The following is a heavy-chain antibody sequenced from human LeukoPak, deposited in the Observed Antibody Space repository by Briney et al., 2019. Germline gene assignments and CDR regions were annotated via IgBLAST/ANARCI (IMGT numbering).Heavy chain of an antibody. CDR2: IYSGGST. Sequence: GGSLRLSCAASGFTVSSNYMSWVRQAPGKGLEWVSAIYSGGSTYYADSVKGRFTISRDNSKNTLYLQMNSLRAEDTAVYYCARESRFPELDPWGQGTLVTVSS. V-gene: IGHV3-53*01. CDR3: ARESRFPELDP. CDR1: GFTVSSNY. J-gene: IGHJ5*02.